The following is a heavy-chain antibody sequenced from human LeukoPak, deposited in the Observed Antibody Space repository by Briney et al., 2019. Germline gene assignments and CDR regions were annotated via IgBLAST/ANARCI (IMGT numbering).Heavy chain of an antibody. Sequence: PGAPLQISSQTSGSYFTDSWIGWVRPPPGKGLEWMGIIRADSQNTYSPSFQGQVTFSADSSKDTAYLRWSSLKASDTAMYYCARRGGTPFYDYWGQGTLVTVSP. CDR1: GSYFTDSW. J-gene: IGHJ4*02. V-gene: IGHV5-51*01. D-gene: IGHD1-14*01. CDR2: IRADSQN. CDR3: ARRGGTPFYDY.